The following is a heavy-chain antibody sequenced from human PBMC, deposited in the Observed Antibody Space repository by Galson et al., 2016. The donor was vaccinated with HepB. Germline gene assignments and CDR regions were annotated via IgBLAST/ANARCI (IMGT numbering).Heavy chain of an antibody. Sequence: SLRLSCAASGFSVTSYAMSWVRQAPGKGLEWLSVISGSNGDTYYADSVKGRFTISREKSKNTLYLQMNSLRAEDTAVYYCARDYCGGDCFPDYWGQGTLVTVSS. V-gene: IGHV3-23*01. CDR1: GFSVTSYA. CDR3: ARDYCGGDCFPDY. D-gene: IGHD2-21*02. CDR2: ISGSNGDT. J-gene: IGHJ4*02.